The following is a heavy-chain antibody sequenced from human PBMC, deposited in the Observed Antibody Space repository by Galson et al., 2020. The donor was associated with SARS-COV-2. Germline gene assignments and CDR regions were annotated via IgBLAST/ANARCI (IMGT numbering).Heavy chain of an antibody. Sequence: GESLKISCAASRFTFSNYALSWVRQAPGKGLEWVSSISGSGAGTFSADSVKGRFTVSRDNSKSTLYLQMNSLRAEDTAVYYCAKVQRSGWGPFDYWGQGALVTVSS. CDR1: RFTFSNYA. J-gene: IGHJ4*02. CDR3: AKVQRSGWGPFDY. D-gene: IGHD6-19*01. CDR2: ISGSGAGT. V-gene: IGHV3-23*01.